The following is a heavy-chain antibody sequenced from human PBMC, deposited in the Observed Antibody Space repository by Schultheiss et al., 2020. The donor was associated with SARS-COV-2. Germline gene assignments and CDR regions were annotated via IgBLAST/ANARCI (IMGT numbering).Heavy chain of an antibody. CDR1: GGSFSGYY. CDR3: ASVVVPADGYYYYMDV. J-gene: IGHJ6*03. D-gene: IGHD2-2*01. Sequence: SETLSLTCTVYGGSFSGYYWSWICQPPGKGLEWIGYIYYSGSTNYNPSLKSRVTISVDTSKNQFSLKLSSVTAADTAVYYCASVVVPADGYYYYMDVWGKGTTVTVSS. CDR2: IYYSGST. V-gene: IGHV4-59*01.